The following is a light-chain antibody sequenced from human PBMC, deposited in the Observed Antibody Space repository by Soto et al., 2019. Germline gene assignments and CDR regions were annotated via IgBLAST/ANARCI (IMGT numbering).Light chain of an antibody. V-gene: IGKV4-1*01. J-gene: IGKJ3*01. CDR2: WAS. Sequence: DIVMTQSPDSLAVSLGESATISCKSSQSVLSRSNNKNFLAWYQQKPGQPPKLLMYWASTRESGVPDRFSGSGSGTDFTLTISSLQAEDVAVYYCQHSYSSNTFGPGTKVDIK. CDR1: QSVLSRSNNKNF. CDR3: QHSYSSNT.